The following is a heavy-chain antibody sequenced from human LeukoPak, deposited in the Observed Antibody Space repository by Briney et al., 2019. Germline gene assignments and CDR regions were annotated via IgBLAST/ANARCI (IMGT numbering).Heavy chain of an antibody. CDR3: ARDPSLGDTAMVTPHDY. J-gene: IGHJ4*02. CDR2: ISSSSSYI. D-gene: IGHD5-18*01. V-gene: IGHV3-21*01. Sequence: GGSLRLSCAPSGFTFSSYSMNCVRPPPGKGLEWVSSISSSSSYIYYAHPVKGRFTITRDNPKNSLYLQMNSLSAEHTCVYYCARDPSLGDTAMVTPHDYWGQGTLVTVSS. CDR1: GFTFSSYS.